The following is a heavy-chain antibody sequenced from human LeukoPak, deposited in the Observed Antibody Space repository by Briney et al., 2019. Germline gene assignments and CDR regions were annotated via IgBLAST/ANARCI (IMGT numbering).Heavy chain of an antibody. CDR3: ARDIGLIGYYGMYV. V-gene: IGHV3-30*04. D-gene: IGHD2-8*01. CDR2: ISYDGRNK. Sequence: GGSLRLSSAHSLFTLSSYAMHWVRQAPGKGVERVAVISYDGRNKYYTHSVKGLFTLSRDNSKNTLYLQIKSLRAEDTAVYYCARDIGLIGYYGMYVWGQVITVTVS. J-gene: IGHJ6*01. CDR1: LFTLSSYA.